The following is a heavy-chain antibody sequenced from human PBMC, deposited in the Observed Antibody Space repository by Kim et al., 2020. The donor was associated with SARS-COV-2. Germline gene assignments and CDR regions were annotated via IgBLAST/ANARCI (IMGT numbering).Heavy chain of an antibody. V-gene: IGHV3-11*03. J-gene: IGHJ3*02. CDR3: ARVRLVAFDI. CDR2: ISGSSSQT. D-gene: IGHD6-6*01. Sequence: GGSLRLSCSASGFTFSDSYMAWIRQAPGKGLEWVSYISGSSSQTKYADSVKGRFTISRDNAARSLYLQLNSLRVDDTAVYFCARVRLVAFDIWGQGT. CDR1: GFTFSDSY.